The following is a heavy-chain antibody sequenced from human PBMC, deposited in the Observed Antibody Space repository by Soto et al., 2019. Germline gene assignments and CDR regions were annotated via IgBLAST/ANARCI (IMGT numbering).Heavy chain of an antibody. CDR2: IVPLNGST. CDR1: AGTFNGFA. V-gene: IGHV1-69*01. D-gene: IGHD2-21*01. J-gene: IGHJ4*02. CDR3: ASDSGQGYYSERDGFYYFDF. Sequence: QVQLVQSGAEVRKPGSSVKVSCKSSAGTFNGFAFSWVRQAPGEGLEWVGGIVPLNGSTTYTQKFRGRVAITADESTGTVYMELISLRSEDTAIYYCASDSGQGYYSERDGFYYFDFWGQGTVVSVSS.